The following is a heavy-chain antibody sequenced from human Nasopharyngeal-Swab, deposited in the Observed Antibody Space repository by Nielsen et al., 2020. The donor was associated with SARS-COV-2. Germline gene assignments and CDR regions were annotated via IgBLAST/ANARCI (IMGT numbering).Heavy chain of an antibody. D-gene: IGHD3-22*01. CDR1: GYTFTSYD. CDR3: ARGPRMYYYDSSGYYPYYYYYGMDV. Sequence: ASVKVSCKASGYTFTSYDINWVRQATGQGLEWMGWMNPNSGNTGYTQKFQGRVTMTRNTSISTAYMELRSLRSEDTAVYYRARGPRMYYYDSSGYYPYYYYYGMDVWGQGTTVTVSS. V-gene: IGHV1-8*01. CDR2: MNPNSGNT. J-gene: IGHJ6*02.